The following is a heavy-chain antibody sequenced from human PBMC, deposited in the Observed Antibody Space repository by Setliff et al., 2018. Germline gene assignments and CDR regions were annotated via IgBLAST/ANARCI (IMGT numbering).Heavy chain of an antibody. CDR3: SRLVRYCTTIACQTLSGGEV. CDR1: GYTFSDYG. CDR2: ISPYTGKT. V-gene: IGHV1-18*01. Sequence: ASVKVSCKASGYTFSDYGISWVRLAPGQGLKWMGWISPYTGKTFYAPQFEDRVIMTTDTSTNTAYMDLRSLRSDDTAVYYCSRLVRYCTTIACQTLSGGEVWGQGALVTVSS. D-gene: IGHD2-8*01. J-gene: IGHJ4*02.